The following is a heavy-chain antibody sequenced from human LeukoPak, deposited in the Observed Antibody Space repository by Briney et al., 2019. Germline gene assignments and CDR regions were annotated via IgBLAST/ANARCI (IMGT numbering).Heavy chain of an antibody. CDR2: ISTYNGKT. CDR3: ARFPKASAHVHLQN. J-gene: IGHJ1*01. CDR1: GYTFTSYG. D-gene: IGHD5-12*01. Sequence: ASVTLSCTAAGYTFTSYGISWVRLRPGPGIEWKGWISTYNGKTNYAQTLHGRGTMTTDTSTSTAYMELRSLRSDDTVVFYWARFPKASAHVHLQNWGQDTLLTVSS. V-gene: IGHV1-18*01.